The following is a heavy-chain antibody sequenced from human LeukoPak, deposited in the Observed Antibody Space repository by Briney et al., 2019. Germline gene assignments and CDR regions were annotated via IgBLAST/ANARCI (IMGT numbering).Heavy chain of an antibody. CDR2: IYPGDSDT. J-gene: IGHJ3*02. CDR3: ARGVNVGYCSGGSCYLGAFDI. V-gene: IGHV5-51*01. Sequence: GESLKISCKGSGYSFTSYWIGWVRQMPGKGLEWMGIIYPGDSDTRYSPSFQDQVTISADKSISTAYLQWSSLKASDTAMYYCARGVNVGYCSGGSCYLGAFDIWGQGTMVTVSS. D-gene: IGHD2-15*01. CDR1: GYSFTSYW.